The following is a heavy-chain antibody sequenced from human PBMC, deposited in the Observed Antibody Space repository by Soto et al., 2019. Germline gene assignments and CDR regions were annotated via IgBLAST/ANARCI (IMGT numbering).Heavy chain of an antibody. Sequence: QITLKESGHTLVKPTQTLTLTCTFSGFSLSTHGVGVGWIRQPAGKALEWLAPLYWDDDKRYSASLNSRLTLTKDTSKHPVVLTLTITDPVDTATYCCAPAMLFCIGGSCSTWFDSWGQADLVTVSS. V-gene: IGHV2-5*02. CDR2: LYWDDDK. D-gene: IGHD2-15*01. J-gene: IGHJ5*01. CDR3: APAMLFCIGGSCSTWFDS. CDR1: GFSLSTHGVG.